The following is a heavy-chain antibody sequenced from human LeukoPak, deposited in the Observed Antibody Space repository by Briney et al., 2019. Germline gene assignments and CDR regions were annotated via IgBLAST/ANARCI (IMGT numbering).Heavy chain of an antibody. V-gene: IGHV3-23*01. D-gene: IGHD1-26*01. CDR3: AKDVGSIVGASDY. Sequence: GGSLRLSCAASGFPFSSYAMSWVRQAPGKGLEWVSSITPSGGSTYYADSEKGRFTISRDNSKNTLYLQMNSLRAEDTAIFYCAKDVGSIVGASDYWGQGTLVTVSS. CDR1: GFPFSSYA. CDR2: ITPSGGST. J-gene: IGHJ4*02.